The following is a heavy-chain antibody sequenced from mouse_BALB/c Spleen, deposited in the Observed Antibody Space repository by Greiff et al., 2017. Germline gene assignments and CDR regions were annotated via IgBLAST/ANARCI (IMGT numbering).Heavy chain of an antibody. V-gene: IGHV1-69*01. J-gene: IGHJ4*01. Sequence: QVQLQQPGAELVMPGASVKMSCKASGYTFTDYWMHWVKQRPGQGLEWIGAIDTSDSYTSYNQKFKGKATLTVDESSSTAYMQLSSLTSEDSAVYYCARCGNYAYAMDYWGQGTSVTVSS. CDR2: IDTSDSYT. CDR3: ARCGNYAYAMDY. D-gene: IGHD2-1*01. CDR1: GYTFTDYW.